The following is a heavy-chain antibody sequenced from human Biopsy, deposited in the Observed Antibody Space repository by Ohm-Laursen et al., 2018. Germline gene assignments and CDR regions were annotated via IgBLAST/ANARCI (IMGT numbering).Heavy chain of an antibody. Sequence: SDTLSLTCAVYGGSFRGYYWSWIRQPPGKGLEWIGEIYQSGSTNYKPSLKSRVTISVDMSKNQFSLNLSSVTAADTAVYYCARLTGDYIWGNWRINHDPFDIWDQGTSVTVSS. V-gene: IGHV4-34*01. J-gene: IGHJ3*02. CDR1: GGSFRGYY. D-gene: IGHD3-16*01. CDR2: IYQSGST. CDR3: ARLTGDYIWGNWRINHDPFDI.